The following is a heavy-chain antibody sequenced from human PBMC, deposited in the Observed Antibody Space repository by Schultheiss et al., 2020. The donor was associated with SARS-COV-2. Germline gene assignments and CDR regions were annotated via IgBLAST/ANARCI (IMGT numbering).Heavy chain of an antibody. D-gene: IGHD4-23*01. CDR3: ARELYGGHNLWAGYYFDY. CDR1: GYTFTSYG. J-gene: IGHJ4*02. CDR2: ISAYNGNT. V-gene: IGHV1-18*01. Sequence: ASVKVSCKASGYTFTSYGISWVRQAPGQGLEWMGWISAYNGNTNYAQKLQGRVTMTTDTSTSTAYMELRSLRSDDTAVYYCARELYGGHNLWAGYYFDYWGQGTLVTVSS.